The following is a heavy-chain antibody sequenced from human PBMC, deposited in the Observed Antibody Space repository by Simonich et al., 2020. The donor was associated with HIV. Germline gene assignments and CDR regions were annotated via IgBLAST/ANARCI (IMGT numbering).Heavy chain of an antibody. V-gene: IGHV4-34*01. CDR2: INHSGST. Sequence: QVQLQQWGAGLLKPSETLSLTCAVYGGSLSGYYWSWLRQPPGRGREWSGEINHSGSTNYNPSLKSRVPISVDTSKKQISLKVRSVPAADTAVYYCARIGPDYYRGYYYVDVWGKGTTVSVSS. J-gene: IGHJ6*03. D-gene: IGHD3-10*01. CDR3: ARIGPDYYRGYYYVDV. CDR1: GGSLSGYY.